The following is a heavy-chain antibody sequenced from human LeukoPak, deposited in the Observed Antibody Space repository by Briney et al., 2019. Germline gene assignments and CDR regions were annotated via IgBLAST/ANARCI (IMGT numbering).Heavy chain of an antibody. CDR2: IYSGGST. Sequence: GGSLRLSCAASGFIVSSNYMSWVRQAPGKGLEWVSVIYSGGSTFYADSVKGRFTISRDNSKNTLYLRMNSLRAEDTAVYYCARVDTAVLTGFDYWGQGTLVTVSS. D-gene: IGHD5-18*01. J-gene: IGHJ4*02. CDR1: GFIVSSNY. CDR3: ARVDTAVLTGFDY. V-gene: IGHV3-53*01.